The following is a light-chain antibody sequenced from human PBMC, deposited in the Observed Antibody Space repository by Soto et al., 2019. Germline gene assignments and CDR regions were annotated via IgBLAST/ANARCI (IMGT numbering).Light chain of an antibody. V-gene: IGLV2-11*01. CDR2: VVS. CDR3: SSYAGSYPYG. J-gene: IGLJ1*01. Sequence: QSVLTQPRSVSGSPGQSVTISCTGTSSDVGGYNYVSWYQQHPGKAPKLMIYVVSKRPSGVPDRFSGSKSGNPASLTISGLQAEDEADYYCSSYAGSYPYGLGTRNKLTVL. CDR1: SSDVGGYNY.